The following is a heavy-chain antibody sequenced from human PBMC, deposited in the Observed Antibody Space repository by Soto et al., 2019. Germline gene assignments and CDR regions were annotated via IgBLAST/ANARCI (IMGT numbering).Heavy chain of an antibody. V-gene: IGHV4-59*08. CDR2: IYYSGST. D-gene: IGHD2-15*01. CDR1: GGYISSYY. CDR3: WHGYDYYYMDV. Sequence: SETLSLTCTVSGGYISSYYWSWIRQPPGKGLEWIGSIYYSGSTNYNPSLKRRVTISVDTSKTPFSLKLTSVTAADPAVYYLWHGYDYYYMDVWGKGTTVTVSS. J-gene: IGHJ6*03.